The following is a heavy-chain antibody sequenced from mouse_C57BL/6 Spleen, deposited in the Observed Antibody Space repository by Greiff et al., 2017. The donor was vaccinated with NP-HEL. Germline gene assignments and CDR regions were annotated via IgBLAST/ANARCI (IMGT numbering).Heavy chain of an antibody. CDR1: GYAFSSSW. V-gene: IGHV1-82*01. J-gene: IGHJ4*01. CDR2: IYPGDGDT. CDR3: ARLATRPENYAMDY. Sequence: QVQLQQSGPELVKPGASVKISCKASGYAFSSSWMNWVKQRPGKGLEWIGRIYPGDGDTNYNGKFKGKATLTSDKSSSTAYMQLSSLTSEDSAVYVCARLATRPENYAMDYWGQGTSVTVSS.